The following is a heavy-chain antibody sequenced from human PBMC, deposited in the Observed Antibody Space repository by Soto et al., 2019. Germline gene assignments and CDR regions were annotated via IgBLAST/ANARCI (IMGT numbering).Heavy chain of an antibody. Sequence: GGSLRLSCAASGFTFSSYAMHWVRQAPGKGLEWVAVISYDGSNKYYADSVKGRFTISRGNSKNTLYLQMNSLRAEDTAVYYCASLIAAAGPEIFDYWGQGTLVIVSS. CDR1: GFTFSSYA. V-gene: IGHV3-30-3*01. J-gene: IGHJ4*02. CDR2: ISYDGSNK. CDR3: ASLIAAAGPEIFDY. D-gene: IGHD6-13*01.